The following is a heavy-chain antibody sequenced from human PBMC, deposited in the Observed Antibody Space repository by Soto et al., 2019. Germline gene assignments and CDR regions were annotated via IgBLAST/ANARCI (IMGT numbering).Heavy chain of an antibody. D-gene: IGHD1-26*01. J-gene: IGHJ6*01. CDR1: GGTFSSYA. CDR2: IIPIFGTA. Sequence: QVQLVQSGAEVKKPGSSVKVSCKASGGTFSSYAISWVRQAPGQGLEWMGGIIPIFGTANYAQKFQGRVTITADESTSTAYMELSSLRSEDTAVYYSAREIGGATGRYDYYGMDVWGQGTTVTVSS. V-gene: IGHV1-69*01. CDR3: AREIGGATGRYDYYGMDV.